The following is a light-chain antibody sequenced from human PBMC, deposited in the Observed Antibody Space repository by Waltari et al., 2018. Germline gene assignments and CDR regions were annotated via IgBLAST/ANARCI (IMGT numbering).Light chain of an antibody. CDR2: EVY. CDR1: SSYVGGNDY. CDR3: SSYAGKYV. Sequence: QSALTPFPSASGSPGQAVPLPFPGNSSYVGGNDYTPWYQTHPGKAPKVIIYEVYKRPAGVPDRFSGSKSGNTASLTVSGLQAEDEANYYCSSYAGKYVFGGGTKLTVL. J-gene: IGLJ3*02. V-gene: IGLV2-8*01.